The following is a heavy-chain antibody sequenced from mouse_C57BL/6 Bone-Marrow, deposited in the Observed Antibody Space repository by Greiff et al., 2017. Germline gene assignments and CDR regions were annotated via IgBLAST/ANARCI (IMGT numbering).Heavy chain of an antibody. Sequence: VQLQQPGAELVKPGASLKLSCKASGYTFTNYWMHWVKQRPGQGLEWIGMMHPNGGSPDYNEKFKSGATLSVDKSSRTAYMELSSLTSEDSAVDYCARSYDYDDYTMDDWGQGTSVTVSS. CDR3: ARSYDYDDYTMDD. V-gene: IGHV1-64*01. CDR2: MHPNGGSP. CDR1: GYTFTNYW. D-gene: IGHD2-4*01. J-gene: IGHJ4*01.